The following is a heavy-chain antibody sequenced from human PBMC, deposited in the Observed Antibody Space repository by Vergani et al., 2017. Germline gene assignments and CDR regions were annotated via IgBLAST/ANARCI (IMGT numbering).Heavy chain of an antibody. Sequence: EVHLLESGGGLVQSVGSLRLSCAASGFTFSNSAVSWVRQAPGRGLAWVSSISGPGLSTYYADSVKGRFSISRDNSKNTVFLQMHSLRAEDTAIYYCVXEKIDLGSYFFDSWGHGILVTVSS. J-gene: IGHJ4*01. CDR2: ISGPGLST. CDR1: GFTFSNSA. V-gene: IGHV3-23*01. D-gene: IGHD2/OR15-2a*01. CDR3: VXEKIDLGSYFFDS.